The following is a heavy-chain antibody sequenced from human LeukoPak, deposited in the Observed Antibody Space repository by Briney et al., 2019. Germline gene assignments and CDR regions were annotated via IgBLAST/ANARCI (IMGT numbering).Heavy chain of an antibody. D-gene: IGHD3-3*01. CDR2: MNPNSGNT. V-gene: IGHV1-8*01. J-gene: IGHJ5*02. CDR1: GYTFTSYD. Sequence: GASVKVSCKASGYTFTSYDINWVRQATGQGLEWMGWMNPNSGNTGYAQKFQGRVTMTRNTSISTAYMELSSLRSEDTAVYYCATAGGYYDFWSGHYNWFDPWGQGTLVTVSS. CDR3: ATAGGYYDFWSGHYNWFDP.